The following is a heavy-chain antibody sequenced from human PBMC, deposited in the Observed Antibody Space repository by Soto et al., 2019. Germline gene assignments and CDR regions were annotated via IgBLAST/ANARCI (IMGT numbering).Heavy chain of an antibody. CDR3: ARRRAAAGTLTFDY. V-gene: IGHV3-21*01. J-gene: IGHJ4*02. CDR1: GFIFTGYN. D-gene: IGHD6-13*01. Sequence: PGGSLRLSCAASGFIFTGYNMNWVRQAPGKGLEWISSISSGSSYIYYADSVNGRFTISRDNAKNSLYLQMNTLRAEDTALYYCARRRAAAGTLTFDYWGRGTRVTVAS. CDR2: ISSGSSYI.